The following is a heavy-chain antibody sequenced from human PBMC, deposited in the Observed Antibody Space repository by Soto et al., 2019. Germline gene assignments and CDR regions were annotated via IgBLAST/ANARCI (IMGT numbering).Heavy chain of an antibody. CDR1: GGSFSGYY. Sequence: QVQLQQWGAGLLKPSETLSLTCAVYGGSFSGYYWSWIRQPPGKGLEWFGEINHSGSTNYNPSLKSRVTISVDTSKNQFSLKLSSVTAADTAVYYCARGGNGTFDYWGQGTLVTVSS. V-gene: IGHV4-34*01. D-gene: IGHD2-8*01. J-gene: IGHJ4*02. CDR3: ARGGNGTFDY. CDR2: INHSGST.